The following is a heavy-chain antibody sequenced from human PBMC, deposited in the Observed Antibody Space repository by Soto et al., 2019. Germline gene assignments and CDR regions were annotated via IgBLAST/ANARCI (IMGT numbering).Heavy chain of an antibody. V-gene: IGHV3-33*01. D-gene: IGHD3-22*01. CDR2: IWNDGSNE. CDR1: GFNFSSYG. J-gene: IGHJ4*02. CDR3: ARDQTDSGGYSDS. Sequence: QVQLVESGGGVVQPGGSLRLSCEASGFNFSSYGIHWVRQAPGEGLEWVAIIWNDGSNEYYADSVKGRFTISRDNSKNTVYLQVSKLRAEDTAVYFCARDQTDSGGYSDSWGQGTLVTVSS.